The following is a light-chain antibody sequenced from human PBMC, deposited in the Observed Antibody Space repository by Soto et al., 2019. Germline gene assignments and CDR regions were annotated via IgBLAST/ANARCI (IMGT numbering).Light chain of an antibody. J-gene: IGKJ1*01. Sequence: IVLTLSPGTLSFSPREGATLSCRASQSVSTTSLAWYQQRPGQAPRLLIYGASNRATGIPDRFSGSGSGADFTLTISRLEPEDFAVYYCQHFDGTPPWTFGQGTKVDIK. V-gene: IGKV3-20*01. CDR3: QHFDGTPPWT. CDR1: QSVSTTS. CDR2: GAS.